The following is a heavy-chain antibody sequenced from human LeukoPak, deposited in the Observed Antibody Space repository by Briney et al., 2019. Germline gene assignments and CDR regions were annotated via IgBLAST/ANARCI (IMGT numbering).Heavy chain of an antibody. CDR1: GFIFDDYG. V-gene: IGHV3-20*04. D-gene: IGHD5-12*01. Sequence: GGSLRLFCAASGFIFDDYGMSWVRQAPGKGLEWVSSINWSGGSTGYADSVKGRLTISRDKAKNSLYRQMSSLRAEDTALYYCARADRYSGYNFDYWGQGTLVTVSS. J-gene: IGHJ4*02. CDR3: ARADRYSGYNFDY. CDR2: INWSGGST.